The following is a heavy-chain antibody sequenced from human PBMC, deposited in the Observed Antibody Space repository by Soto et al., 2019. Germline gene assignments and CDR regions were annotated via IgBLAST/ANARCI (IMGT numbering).Heavy chain of an antibody. CDR2: IDPIDSYT. CDR3: ARDGTGTYIAYGIDV. D-gene: IGHD3-9*01. V-gene: IGHV5-10-1*01. CDR1: GYSFTSYW. Sequence: GEALKICCKGSGYSFTSYWISWVLQIPGKGMEWMGRIDPIDSYTNYSPSFQVHVTISADKSISTAYLQWSSLKASDTAMYYCARDGTGTYIAYGIDVWRKATTVTVSS. J-gene: IGHJ6*04.